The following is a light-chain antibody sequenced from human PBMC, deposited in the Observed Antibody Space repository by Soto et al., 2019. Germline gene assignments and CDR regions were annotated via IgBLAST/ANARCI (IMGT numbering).Light chain of an antibody. J-gene: IGLJ1*01. Sequence: QSALTQPASVSGSPGQSIAISCTGTSSDVGNYNFVSWYQQHPGKAPKLMIYDVSNRPSGISNRFSGSKSGNTASLTIFGLQAEDEADYYCCSYTTSSTYVFGTGTKLTVL. CDR1: SSDVGNYNF. V-gene: IGLV2-14*03. CDR2: DVS. CDR3: CSYTTSSTYV.